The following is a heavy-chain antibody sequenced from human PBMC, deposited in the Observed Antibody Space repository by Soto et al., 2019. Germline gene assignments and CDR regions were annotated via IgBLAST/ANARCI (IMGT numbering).Heavy chain of an antibody. CDR2: IYYSGST. Sequence: QVQLQESGPGLVKPSETLSLTCTVSGGSISSYYWSWIRQPPGKGLEWIGYIYYSGSTNYNPSLRDRVTISVDTTKKQFSLKLSSVTAADTAVYYCARGVVVPAAQAYYAFDIWGQGTMVTVSS. D-gene: IGHD2-2*01. J-gene: IGHJ3*02. CDR3: ARGVVVPAAQAYYAFDI. V-gene: IGHV4-59*01. CDR1: GGSISSYY.